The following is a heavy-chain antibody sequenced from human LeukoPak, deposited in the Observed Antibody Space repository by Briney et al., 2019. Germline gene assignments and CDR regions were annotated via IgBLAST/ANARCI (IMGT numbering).Heavy chain of an antibody. CDR3: ARDKIRSGSLDY. D-gene: IGHD3-10*01. Sequence: GASVKVSCKASGYTFTGYYMHWVRQAPGQGLEWMGWINPNSGGTNYAQKFQGRVTMTRHTSISTAYMELSRLRSDDTAVYYCARDKIRSGSLDYWGQGTLVTVSS. J-gene: IGHJ4*02. CDR1: GYTFTGYY. V-gene: IGHV1-2*02. CDR2: INPNSGGT.